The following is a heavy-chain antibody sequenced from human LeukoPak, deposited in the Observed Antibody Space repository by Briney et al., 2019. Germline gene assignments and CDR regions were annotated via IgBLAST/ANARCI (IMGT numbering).Heavy chain of an antibody. CDR3: AKPDDSSGFLLDN. CDR1: GFTFEDYS. D-gene: IGHD3-22*01. Sequence: GGSLRLSCAASGFTFEDYSLHWVRQAPGKGLEWVSLISWNGGVTKYTGSVKGRFPISRDNSKHSLYLQMNSLRAEDTALYYCAKPDDSSGFLLDNWGQGTLVTVSS. CDR2: ISWNGGVT. V-gene: IGHV3-43*01. J-gene: IGHJ4*02.